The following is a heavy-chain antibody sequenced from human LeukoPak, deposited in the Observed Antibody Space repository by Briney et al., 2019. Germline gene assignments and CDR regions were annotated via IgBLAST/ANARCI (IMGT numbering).Heavy chain of an antibody. CDR1: GFTFSSYG. CDR3: AKDRLLWFGELLPPYYFDY. CDR2: IRYDGSNK. J-gene: IGHJ4*02. D-gene: IGHD3-10*01. Sequence: PGGSLRLSCAASGFTFSSYGMHWVGQAPGKGLEWVAFIRYDGSNKYYADSVKGRFTISRDNSKNTLYLQMNSLRAEDTAVYYCAKDRLLWFGELLPPYYFDYWGQGTLVTVSS. V-gene: IGHV3-30*02.